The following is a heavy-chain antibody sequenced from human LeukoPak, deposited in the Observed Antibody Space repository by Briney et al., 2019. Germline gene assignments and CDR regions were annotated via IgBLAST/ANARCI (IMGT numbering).Heavy chain of an antibody. V-gene: IGHV1-24*01. CDR2: FDPEDGET. D-gene: IGHD2-15*01. CDR1: GYTLTELS. Sequence: ASVKVSCKVSGYTLTELSMHWVRQAPGKGLEWMGGFDPEDGETIYAQKVQGRVTMTEDTSTDTAYMELSSLRSEDTAVYYCATCSGGTHDAFDIWGQGTMVTVSS. CDR3: ATCSGGTHDAFDI. J-gene: IGHJ3*02.